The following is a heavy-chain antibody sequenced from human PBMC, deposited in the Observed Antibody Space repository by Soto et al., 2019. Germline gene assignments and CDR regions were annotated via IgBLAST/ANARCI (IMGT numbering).Heavy chain of an antibody. V-gene: IGHV3-33*01. J-gene: IGHJ5*02. CDR2: IWYDGSNK. CDR1: GFTFSSYG. D-gene: IGHD5-12*01. CDR3: AREGPIVATTYNWFDP. Sequence: QVQLVESGGGVIQPGRSLRLSCAASGFTFSSYGMHWVRQAPGKGLEWVAVIWYDGSNKYYADSVKGRFTISRDNSKNTLYLQMNSLRAEDTAVYYCAREGPIVATTYNWFDPWGQGTLVTVSS.